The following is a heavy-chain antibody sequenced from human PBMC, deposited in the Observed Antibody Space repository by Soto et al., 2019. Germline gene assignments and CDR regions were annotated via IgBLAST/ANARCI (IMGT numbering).Heavy chain of an antibody. CDR2: INQDVSDK. D-gene: IGHD2-8*02. CDR1: GFTFRSYW. CDR3: SRSLTA. J-gene: IGHJ5*02. Sequence: HPGGSLRLSCAASGFTFRSYWMDWVRQTPGKGLEWVANINQDVSDKNHVDSVKGRFTTARDNAKNSLYLQMSSGTAEDSGFYYCSRSLTAWGQGTLVTVSS. V-gene: IGHV3-7*01.